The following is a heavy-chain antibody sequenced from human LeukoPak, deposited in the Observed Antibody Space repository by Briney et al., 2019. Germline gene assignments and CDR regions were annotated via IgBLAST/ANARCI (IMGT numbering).Heavy chain of an antibody. V-gene: IGHV1-2*02. CDR1: GYTFTGYY. CDR2: IDPNSGGT. J-gene: IGHJ5*02. CDR3: ARDNVRVADIVVVPAAIVNWFDP. Sequence: ASVKVSCKASGYTFTGYYMHWARQAPGQGLEGMGRIDPNSGGTNYAQKFQGRVTMTRDTSISTAYMELSRLRSADTAVYYCARDNVRVADIVVVPAAIVNWFDPWGQGTLVTVSS. D-gene: IGHD2-2*01.